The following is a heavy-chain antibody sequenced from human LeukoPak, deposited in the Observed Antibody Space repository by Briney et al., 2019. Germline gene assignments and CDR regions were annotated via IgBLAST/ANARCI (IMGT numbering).Heavy chain of an antibody. Sequence: GGSLRLSCAASGFTFSSYAMSCVRQTPGKGREWVSAICGSGENTYYADSVKGRFTISRDNSRNTLYLQMNSLRAEDTAMYYCAKGSGGSCYSGLDYWGQGTLVTVSS. CDR2: ICGSGENT. J-gene: IGHJ4*02. CDR3: AKGSGGSCYSGLDY. D-gene: IGHD2-15*01. CDR1: GFTFSSYA. V-gene: IGHV3-23*01.